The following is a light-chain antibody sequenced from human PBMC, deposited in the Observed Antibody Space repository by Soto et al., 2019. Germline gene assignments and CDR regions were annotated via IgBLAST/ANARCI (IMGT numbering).Light chain of an antibody. J-gene: IGKJ5*01. CDR1: ESVSSK. CDR2: DAS. V-gene: IGKV3-15*01. Sequence: EIVITQSPATLSLSPFERSTLSCRASESVSSKLVGYQKKPGQAPRLLIHDASTRATGIPARFSGSGSGTEFILTISSVESEDFAIYYCQQHNDWPTFGQGTRLE. CDR3: QQHNDWPT.